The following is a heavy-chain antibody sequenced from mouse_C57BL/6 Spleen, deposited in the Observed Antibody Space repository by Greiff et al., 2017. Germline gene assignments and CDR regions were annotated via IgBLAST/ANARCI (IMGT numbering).Heavy chain of an antibody. D-gene: IGHD3-1*01. Sequence: QVQLQQPGAELVRPGSSVKLSCTASGYTFTSYWMHWVKQRPGQGLEWIGEIDPSDSYTNYNQKFKGKSTLTVDKASSTAYMQLSSLTSEDSAVYDCARSALRPCYFDYWGQGTTLTVPS. CDR3: ARSALRPCYFDY. J-gene: IGHJ2*01. CDR1: GYTFTSYW. V-gene: IGHV1-69*01. CDR2: IDPSDSYT.